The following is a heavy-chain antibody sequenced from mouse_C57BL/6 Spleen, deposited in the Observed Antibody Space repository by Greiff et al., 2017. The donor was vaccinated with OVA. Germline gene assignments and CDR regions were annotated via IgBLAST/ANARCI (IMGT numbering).Heavy chain of an antibody. Sequence: EVKVVESGGGLVKPGGSLKLSCAASGFTFSSYAMSWVRQTPEKRLEWVATISDGGSYTYYPDNVKGRFTISRDNAKNNLYLQMSHLKSEDTAMYYCARDAQLGRGDYCDYWGQGTTLTVSS. J-gene: IGHJ2*01. CDR3: ARDAQLGRGDYCDY. CDR2: ISDGGSYT. D-gene: IGHD4-1*02. V-gene: IGHV5-4*01. CDR1: GFTFSSYA.